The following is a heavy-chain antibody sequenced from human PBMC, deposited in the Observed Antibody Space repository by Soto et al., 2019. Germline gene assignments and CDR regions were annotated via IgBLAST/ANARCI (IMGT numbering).Heavy chain of an antibody. CDR3: ARDSAGSGTGDGFDY. Sequence: ASVKVSCKASGYTFTGYYMHWVRQAPGQGLEWMGWINPNSGGTNYAQKFQGWVTMTRDTSISTAYMELSRLRSDDTAVYYCARDSAGSGTGDGFDYWGQGTLVTVSS. J-gene: IGHJ4*02. CDR2: INPNSGGT. D-gene: IGHD3-10*01. V-gene: IGHV1-2*04. CDR1: GYTFTGYY.